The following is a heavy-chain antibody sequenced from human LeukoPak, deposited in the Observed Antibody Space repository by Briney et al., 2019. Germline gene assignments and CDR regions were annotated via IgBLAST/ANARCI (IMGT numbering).Heavy chain of an antibody. CDR3: ARDLFESACGY. V-gene: IGHV3-48*01. D-gene: IGHD2-21*01. CDR1: GFMSTLYS. Sequence: PGGSLRLSCTTSGFMSTLYSMSWVRQSPGKGLELISYISNSGDRIYYADSVKGRFTISRDNVKNSLYLQMNSLRAEDSAVYYCARDLFESACGYWGQGTLVTVSS. J-gene: IGHJ4*02. CDR2: ISNSGDRI.